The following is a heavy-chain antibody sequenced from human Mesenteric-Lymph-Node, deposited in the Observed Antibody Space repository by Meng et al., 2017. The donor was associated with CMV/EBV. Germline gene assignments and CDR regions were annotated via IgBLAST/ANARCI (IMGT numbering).Heavy chain of an antibody. CDR2: INPHSAGT. Sequence: ASVKVSCKASGYTFTAHYIHWVRQAPGQGLEWMGWINPHSAGTKYAQKFQGRVTVTRDTSITTAYMELSRLRPDDTAVYYCARLNAIFYDSSGHFYDYWGQGTLVTVSS. J-gene: IGHJ4*02. D-gene: IGHD3-22*01. V-gene: IGHV1-2*02. CDR3: ARLNAIFYDSSGHFYDY. CDR1: GYTFTAHY.